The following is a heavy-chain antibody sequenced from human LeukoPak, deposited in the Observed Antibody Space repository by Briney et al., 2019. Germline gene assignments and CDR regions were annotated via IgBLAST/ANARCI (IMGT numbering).Heavy chain of an antibody. D-gene: IGHD3-22*01. CDR1: GFTFSDYY. Sequence: TGGSLRLSCAASGFTFSDYYMSWIRQPPGKGLEWIGSIYYSGSTYYNPSLKSRVTISVDTSKNQFSLKLSSVTAADTAVYYCARGGQVDSSGYYRSSFDYWGQGTLVTVSS. J-gene: IGHJ4*02. CDR2: IYYSGST. V-gene: IGHV4-38-2*01. CDR3: ARGGQVDSSGYYRSSFDY.